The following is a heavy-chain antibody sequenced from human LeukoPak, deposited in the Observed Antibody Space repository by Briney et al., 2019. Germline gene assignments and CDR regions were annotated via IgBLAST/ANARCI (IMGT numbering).Heavy chain of an antibody. CDR1: EFTFGDHA. Sequence: GSLRLSCTASEFTFGDHAMSWVRQAPGKGLEWVGFIRGRAYGGTTEYAPAVKGRFLISRDDSKSIAYLHMNSLKTEDTAVYYCARGPIQQWLYNGMDVWGQGTTVSVSS. CDR2: IRGRAYGGTT. D-gene: IGHD5-18*01. J-gene: IGHJ6*02. V-gene: IGHV3-49*04. CDR3: ARGPIQQWLYNGMDV.